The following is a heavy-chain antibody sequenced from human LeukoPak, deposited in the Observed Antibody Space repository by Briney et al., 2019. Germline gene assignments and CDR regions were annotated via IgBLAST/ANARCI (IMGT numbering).Heavy chain of an antibody. CDR3: ARRRWLRRPFDY. CDR1: GGSFSGYY. D-gene: IGHD5-12*01. Sequence: SETLSLTCAVYGGSFSGYYWSWIRQPPGKGLEWIGEINHSGSTNYNPSLKSRVTISVDTSKNQFSLKLSSVTAADTAVYYCARRRWLRRPFDYWGQGTLVTVSS. J-gene: IGHJ4*02. CDR2: INHSGST. V-gene: IGHV4-34*01.